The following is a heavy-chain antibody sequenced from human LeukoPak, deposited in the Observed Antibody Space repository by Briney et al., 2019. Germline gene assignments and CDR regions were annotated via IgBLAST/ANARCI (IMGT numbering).Heavy chain of an antibody. CDR1: GYTFTCYG. CDR3: AREAAAGLLDP. V-gene: IGHV1-18*01. J-gene: IGHJ5*02. CDR2: ISAYNGNT. Sequence: ASVKVSCKASGYTFTCYGISWVRQAPGQGLEWMGWISAYNGNTNYAQKLQGRATMTTDTSTSTAYMELRSLRSDDTAVYYCAREAAAGLLDPWGQGTLVTVSS. D-gene: IGHD6-13*01.